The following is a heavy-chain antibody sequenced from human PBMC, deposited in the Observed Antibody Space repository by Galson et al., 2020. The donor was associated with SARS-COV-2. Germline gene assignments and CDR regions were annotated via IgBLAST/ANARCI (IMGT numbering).Heavy chain of an antibody. CDR1: GGSLRDYY. CDR3: ARHNPYNNLLTDF. V-gene: IGHV4-34*01. CDR2: VNPGGTT. J-gene: IGHJ4*02. Sequence: SETLSLRCTVSGGSLRDYYWSWIRQPPGKALEWIAEVNPGGTTSYNSSLQSRVTISEDTSKNEFSLNLKSVTAADTAVYYCARHNPYNNLLTDFWGQGALVIVSS. D-gene: IGHD3-9*01.